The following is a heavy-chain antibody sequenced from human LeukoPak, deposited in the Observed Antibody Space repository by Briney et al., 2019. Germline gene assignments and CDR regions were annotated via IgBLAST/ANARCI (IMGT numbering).Heavy chain of an antibody. CDR2: INHSGSP. CDR3: ARDLSDYYGSGSYRPIDAFDI. CDR1: GGSFSGYY. J-gene: IGHJ3*02. D-gene: IGHD3-10*01. Sequence: SETLSLTCAVYGGSFSGYYWSWIRQPPGKGLEWIGEINHSGSPNYNPSLKSRVTISIETSKNQFSLKLSPVTAADTAVYYCARDLSDYYGSGSYRPIDAFDIWGQGTMVTVSS. V-gene: IGHV4-34*01.